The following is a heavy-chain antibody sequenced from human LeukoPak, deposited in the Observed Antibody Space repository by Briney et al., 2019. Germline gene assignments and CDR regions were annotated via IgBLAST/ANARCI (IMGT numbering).Heavy chain of an antibody. CDR2: VYYSGTT. CDR1: GGSFSGYY. V-gene: IGHV4-34*11. D-gene: IGHD6-19*01. Sequence: ASETLSLTCAVYGGSFSGYYWGWIRQPPGKALEWIGSVYYSGTTSNNPSLMSRVTISVDMSKNHFSLRLSSVSAADTAMYYCARGTLYSGWSYYFDYWGQGSQVTVSS. CDR3: ARGTLYSGWSYYFDY. J-gene: IGHJ4*02.